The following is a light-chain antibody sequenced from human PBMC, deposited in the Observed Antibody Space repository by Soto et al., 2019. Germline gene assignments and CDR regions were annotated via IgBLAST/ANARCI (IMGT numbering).Light chain of an antibody. CDR3: QTGDTAPL. Sequence: QPVLTQSPSASASLGASVKLTCTLSNGHNSFAIAWHQQKPAKGPRYLMKINSDGSHRKGDGIPDRFSGSRSGAESYLTISSLQSDDEADYYCQTGDTAPLFGGGTKLTVL. CDR1: NGHNSFA. J-gene: IGLJ2*01. CDR2: INSDGSH. V-gene: IGLV4-69*01.